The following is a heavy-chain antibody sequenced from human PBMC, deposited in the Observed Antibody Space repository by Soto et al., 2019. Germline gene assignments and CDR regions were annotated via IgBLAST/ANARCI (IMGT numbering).Heavy chain of an antibody. CDR1: GFMFSSYG. J-gene: IGHJ4*02. CDR3: AKDPGTWGDSGSFFDY. Sequence: QVQLVESGGGMVQPGRSLRLSCAASGFMFSSYGTHWVRQAPGKGLEWVAVISYDGSNKYYADSVKGRFTISRDNSKNTLHLQMNSLRAEDTAVYYCAKDPGTWGDSGSFFDYWGQGTLVTVSS. CDR2: ISYDGSNK. D-gene: IGHD1-26*01. V-gene: IGHV3-30*18.